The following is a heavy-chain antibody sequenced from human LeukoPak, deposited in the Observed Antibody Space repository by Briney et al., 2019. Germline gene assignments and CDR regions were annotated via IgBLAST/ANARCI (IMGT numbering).Heavy chain of an antibody. V-gene: IGHV3-21*01. D-gene: IGHD3-22*01. CDR2: ISSSSSYI. CDR3: ARGPTLDYDSSGYGWETFKWFDWFDP. Sequence: GGSLRLSCAASGFTFSSYSMNWVRQAPGKGLEWVSSISSSSSYIYYADSVKGRFTISRDNAKNSLYLQMNSLRAEDTAVYYCARGPTLDYDSSGYGWETFKWFDWFDPWGQGTLVTVSS. J-gene: IGHJ5*02. CDR1: GFTFSSYS.